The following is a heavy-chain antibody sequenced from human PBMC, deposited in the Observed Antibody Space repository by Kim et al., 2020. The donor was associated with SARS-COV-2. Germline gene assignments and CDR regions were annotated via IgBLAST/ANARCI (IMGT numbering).Heavy chain of an antibody. Sequence: YYAESVKGRFTISRDNSKNTLSLEKNSLRAEDTAVYYCARERFGAPTFDDWGQGTLVTVSS. CDR3: ARERFGAPTFDD. J-gene: IGHJ4*02. V-gene: IGHV3-33*01. D-gene: IGHD3-10*01.